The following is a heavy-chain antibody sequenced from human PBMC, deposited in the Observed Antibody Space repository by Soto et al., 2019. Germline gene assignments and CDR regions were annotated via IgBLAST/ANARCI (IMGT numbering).Heavy chain of an antibody. CDR3: ARPYSSGWYGDLDY. Sequence: PWGSLRLSCTASGFTFSSYAMHCVCQAPGKGLEWVAVISYDGGNKYYADSVKGRFTISRDNSKNTMYLQMNSLRVEDTAVYYCARPYSSGWYGDLDYWGQGTLVAVSS. CDR1: GFTFSSYA. D-gene: IGHD6-19*01. V-gene: IGHV3-30-3*01. CDR2: ISYDGGNK. J-gene: IGHJ4*02.